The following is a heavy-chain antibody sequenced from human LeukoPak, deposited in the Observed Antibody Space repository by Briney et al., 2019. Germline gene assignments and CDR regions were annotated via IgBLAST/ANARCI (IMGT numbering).Heavy chain of an antibody. CDR3: ARDGPGEKSNFDF. Sequence: ASVKVSCKASGYSFTDYYLHWVRQAPGQGLEWMGWINPKSGGTKYAQKFQGRVTMTRDTSINTAYMALSRLRSDDTAVYYCARDGPGEKSNFDFWGQGTLVTVSS. D-gene: IGHD1-26*01. CDR1: GYSFTDYY. V-gene: IGHV1-2*02. CDR2: INPKSGGT. J-gene: IGHJ4*02.